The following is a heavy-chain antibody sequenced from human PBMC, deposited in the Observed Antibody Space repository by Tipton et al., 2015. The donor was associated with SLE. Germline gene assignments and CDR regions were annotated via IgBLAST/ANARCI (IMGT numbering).Heavy chain of an antibody. CDR3: ARLYGGGNYYDSRGSYSFGH. J-gene: IGHJ4*02. Sequence: TLSLTCTVSNGPIRGYFWSWIRQPPGKGLEWIGYIYHSGSTNYNPSLKSRVTISVDTSKNQFSLKLSSVTAADTAVYYCARLYGGGNYYDSRGSYSFGHWGQGPLVSVSS. CDR1: NGPIRGYF. D-gene: IGHD3-22*01. CDR2: IYHSGST. V-gene: IGHV4-59*01.